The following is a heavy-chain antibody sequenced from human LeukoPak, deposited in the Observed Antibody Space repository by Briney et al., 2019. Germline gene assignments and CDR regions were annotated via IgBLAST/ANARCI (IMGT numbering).Heavy chain of an antibody. CDR2: ISAYNGNT. CDR1: GYTFTSYG. V-gene: IGHV1-18*01. D-gene: IGHD3-10*01. J-gene: IGHJ5*02. CDR3: ARNNGVLWFGEGIWFDP. Sequence: GASVTVSCKASGYTFTSYGISWVRQAPGQGLEWMGWISAYNGNTNYAQKLQGRVTMTTDTSTSTAYMELRSLRSDDTAVYYCARNNGVLWFGEGIWFDPWGQGTLVTVSS.